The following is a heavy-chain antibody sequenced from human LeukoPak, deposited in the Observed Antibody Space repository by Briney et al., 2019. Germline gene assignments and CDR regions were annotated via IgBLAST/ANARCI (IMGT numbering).Heavy chain of an antibody. D-gene: IGHD6-6*01. CDR1: GFTFSSYS. CDR3: ARVRLSIAATRDAFDI. CDR2: IKSSSSYI. Sequence: GGSLRLSCAASGFTFSSYSMNWVRQAPGKGLEWVSSIKSSSSYIYYADSVKGRFTISRDNAKNSLYLQMNSLRAEDTAVYYCARVRLSIAATRDAFDIWGQGTMVTVSS. V-gene: IGHV3-21*01. J-gene: IGHJ3*02.